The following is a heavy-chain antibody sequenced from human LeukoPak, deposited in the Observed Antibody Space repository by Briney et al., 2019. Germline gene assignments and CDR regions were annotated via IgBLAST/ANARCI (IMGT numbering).Heavy chain of an antibody. V-gene: IGHV1-58*01. J-gene: IGHJ6*02. Sequence: ASVKVSCKASGFTFTTSAVQWVRQARGHRLEWIGWIVVGSGNTNYAQKFQERVTITRDMSTSTVYMDLSSQRSEDTAVYYCAAASNYYDRSNYYSYAMDVWGQGTTVTVSS. CDR2: IVVGSGNT. CDR3: AAASNYYDRSNYYSYAMDV. D-gene: IGHD3-22*01. CDR1: GFTFTTSA.